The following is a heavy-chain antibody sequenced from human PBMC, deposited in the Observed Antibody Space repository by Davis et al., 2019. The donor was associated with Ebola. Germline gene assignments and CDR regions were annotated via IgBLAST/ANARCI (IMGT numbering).Heavy chain of an antibody. V-gene: IGHV4-31*03. Sequence: SETLSLPCTVPGSSFSSGGYYWSCIRQHPGKGLEWIGYIHYSGSTYDHPSLKSRVTISVATSKNQVSLKLGALTAADTAVNYCAEQVGFGGVNFQYYCDYWGQGTLVTVSS. J-gene: IGHJ4*02. CDR1: GSSFSSGGYY. CDR2: IHYSGST. CDR3: AEQVGFGGVNFQYYCDY. D-gene: IGHD3-16*01.